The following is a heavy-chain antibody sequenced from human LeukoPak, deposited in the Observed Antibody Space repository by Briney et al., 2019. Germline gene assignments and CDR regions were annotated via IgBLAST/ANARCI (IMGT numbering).Heavy chain of an antibody. CDR1: GDSVSSNSAS. Sequence: QTLSLTSAIPGDSVSSNSASSNSIRQYPSSGLEWLGRTYYRSKKNNDYAVSVKSRITINPDTSKNQFSLQLNSVTPEDTAVYYCARGGSYDILTGYYYGMDVWGKGTTVTVSS. J-gene: IGHJ6*04. V-gene: IGHV6-1*01. CDR2: TYYRSKKNN. CDR3: ARGGSYDILTGYYYGMDV. D-gene: IGHD3-9*01.